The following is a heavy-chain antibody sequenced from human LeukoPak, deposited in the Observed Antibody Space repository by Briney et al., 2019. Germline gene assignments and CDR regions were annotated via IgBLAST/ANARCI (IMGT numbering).Heavy chain of an antibody. CDR3: ARHYGSGKPWFDY. CDR2: IYYTGST. CDR1: GGSISSYY. D-gene: IGHD3-10*01. V-gene: IGHV4-59*01. Sequence: MPSETLSLTRTVSGGSISSYYWSWIRQPPGKGLEWIGYIYYTGSTNYNPSLKSRVTISVDTSKNQFSLKLSSVTAADTAVYYCARHYGSGKPWFDYWGQGTLVTVSS. J-gene: IGHJ4*02.